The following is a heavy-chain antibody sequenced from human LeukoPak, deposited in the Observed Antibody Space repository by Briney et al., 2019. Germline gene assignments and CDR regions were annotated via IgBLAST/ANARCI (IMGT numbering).Heavy chain of an antibody. CDR1: GFTFSNSW. CDR3: ARDSGEGGTFDY. CDR2: INGEGSDK. Sequence: GGSLRLSCAASGFTFSNSWMTWVRQVPGKGLEWVATINGEGSDKYYVDSVKGRFIISRDNAKNSLHLQMSSLRVEDTAVYYCARDSGEGGTFDYWGQGTLVSVSS. D-gene: IGHD1-26*01. V-gene: IGHV3-7*01. J-gene: IGHJ4*02.